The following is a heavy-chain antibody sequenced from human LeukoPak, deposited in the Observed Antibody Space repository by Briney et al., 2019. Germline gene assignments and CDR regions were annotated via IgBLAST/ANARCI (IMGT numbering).Heavy chain of an antibody. J-gene: IGHJ4*02. D-gene: IGHD2-15*01. V-gene: IGHV4-59*12. Sequence: SETLSLTCTVSGGSISSYYWSWIRQPPGKGLEWIGYIYYSGSTNYNPSLKSRVTISVDTSKNQFSLKLSSVTAADTAVYYCARGGNCSGGSCYSSYFDYWGQGTLVTVSS. CDR2: IYYSGST. CDR1: GGSISSYY. CDR3: ARGGNCSGGSCYSSYFDY.